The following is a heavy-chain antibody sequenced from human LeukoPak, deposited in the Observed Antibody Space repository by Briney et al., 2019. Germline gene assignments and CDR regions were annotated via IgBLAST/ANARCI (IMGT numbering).Heavy chain of an antibody. CDR3: AKSKVGSYGSKFDS. V-gene: IGHV3-23*01. J-gene: IGHJ4*02. D-gene: IGHD5-18*01. CDR2: ITGSGDST. Sequence: GGSLRLSCAASGFTFSSYAMSWVRQAQGKGLEWVSAITGSGDSTYYGDSVKGRFTISRDTSKNTLYLQMNSLRAEDTAVYYCAKSKVGSYGSKFDSWGQGTLVTVSS. CDR1: GFTFSSYA.